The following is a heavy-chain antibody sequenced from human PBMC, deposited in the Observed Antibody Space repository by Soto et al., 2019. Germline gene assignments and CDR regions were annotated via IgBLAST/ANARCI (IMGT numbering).Heavy chain of an antibody. CDR3: ARDGGFCISTSCYAGLGYYYYGMDV. CDR2: INLIGVST. CDR1: GYTFTSYY. Sequence: GASVKVSCKASGYTFTSYYMHWVRQAPGQGLEWMGIINLIGVSTSYAQKFQGRVTMTRDTSTSTVYMELSSLSSEDTAVFYCARDGGFCISTSCYAGLGYYYYGMDVWGQGTTVTVSS. V-gene: IGHV1-46*01. J-gene: IGHJ6*02. D-gene: IGHD2-2*01.